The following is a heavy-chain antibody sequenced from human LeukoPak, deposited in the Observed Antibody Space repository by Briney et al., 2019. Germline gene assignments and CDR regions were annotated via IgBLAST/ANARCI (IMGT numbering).Heavy chain of an antibody. D-gene: IGHD4-11*01. Sequence: GGSLRLSCAASGFTFSDYYMSWICQAPGKGLEWVSYISSSGSTIYYADSVKGRFTISRDNAKNSLYLQMNSLRAEDTAVYYCAREGTVTTAYYYYYMDVWGKGTTVTVSS. CDR1: GFTFSDYY. CDR2: ISSSGSTI. V-gene: IGHV3-11*04. J-gene: IGHJ6*03. CDR3: AREGTVTTAYYYYYMDV.